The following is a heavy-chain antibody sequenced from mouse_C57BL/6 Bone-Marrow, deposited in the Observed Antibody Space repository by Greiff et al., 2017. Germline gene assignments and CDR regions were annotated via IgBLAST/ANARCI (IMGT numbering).Heavy chain of an antibody. J-gene: IGHJ4*01. CDR1: GYTFTSYW. CDR2: INPSNGGT. Sequence: QVQLQQPGTDLVKPGASVTLSCKASGYTFTSYWLHWVKQRPGQGLEWIGNINPSNGGTNYNEKFKSKATLTVDKSSSTAYMQLSSLTSEDSAVYYCATPIYYDYLCAMDYWGQGTSVTVSS. CDR3: ATPIYYDYLCAMDY. V-gene: IGHV1-53*01. D-gene: IGHD2-4*01.